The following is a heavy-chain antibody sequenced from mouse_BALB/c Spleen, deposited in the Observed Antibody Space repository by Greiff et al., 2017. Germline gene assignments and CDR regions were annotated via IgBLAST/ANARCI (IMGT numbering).Heavy chain of an antibody. CDR3: ARGRGITTYFDV. V-gene: IGHV5-9-4*01. CDR1: GFTFSSYA. D-gene: IGHD2-4*01. J-gene: IGHJ1*01. CDR2: ISSGGSYT. Sequence: EVQLVESGGGLVKPGGSLKLSCAASGFTFSSYAMSWVRQSPEKRLEWVAEISSGGSYTYYPDTVTGRFTISRDNAKNTLYLEMSSLRSEDTAMYYCARGRGITTYFDVWGAGTTVTVSS.